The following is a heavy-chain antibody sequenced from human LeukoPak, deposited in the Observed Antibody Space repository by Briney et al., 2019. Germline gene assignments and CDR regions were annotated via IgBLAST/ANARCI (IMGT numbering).Heavy chain of an antibody. D-gene: IGHD3-22*01. CDR1: GGSIRSYF. J-gene: IGHJ4*02. CDR2: IYNSGRF. CDR3: ARTVVMTSVYHFDH. Sequence: PSETLSLTCTVSGGSIRSYFWSWIRQPPGQGLESIGYIYNSGRFNYNPSLKSRVTISLDTSKNQFSLKLSSVTAADTAVYYCARTVVMTSVYHFDHWGQGTLVTVSS. V-gene: IGHV4-4*08.